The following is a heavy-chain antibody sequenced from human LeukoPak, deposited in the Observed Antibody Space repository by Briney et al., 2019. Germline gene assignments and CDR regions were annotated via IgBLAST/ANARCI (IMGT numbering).Heavy chain of an antibody. D-gene: IGHD2-21*02. J-gene: IGHJ5*02. Sequence: PGGSLSLYCTASGFTFSSYAMNWVRQAPGKGLEWVSYISRGSSTIYYADSVKGRFTISRDNAKNSLYLQMNSLRDEDTAVYYCARECGGDCYNWFDPWGQGTLLTVSS. CDR1: GFTFSSYA. CDR3: ARECGGDCYNWFDP. CDR2: ISRGSSTI. V-gene: IGHV3-48*02.